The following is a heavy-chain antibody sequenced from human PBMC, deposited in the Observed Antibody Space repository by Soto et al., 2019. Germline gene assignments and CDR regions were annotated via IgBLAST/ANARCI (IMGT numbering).Heavy chain of an antibody. CDR2: IGAAGDT. Sequence: GGSLRLSCAASGFTFRSDGMHWVRQATGKGLEWVSAIGAAGDTYYAGSVKGRFTVSRESANNSLYLQMNSLRVGDTAVYYCARVGWLYYMDVWGKGTAVTVSS. CDR1: GFTFRSDG. J-gene: IGHJ6*03. V-gene: IGHV3-13*01. CDR3: ARVGWLYYMDV. D-gene: IGHD1-26*01.